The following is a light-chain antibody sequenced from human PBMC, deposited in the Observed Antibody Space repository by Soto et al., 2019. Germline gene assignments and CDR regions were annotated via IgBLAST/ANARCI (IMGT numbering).Light chain of an antibody. V-gene: IGKV3-11*01. J-gene: IGKJ1*01. CDR2: DAS. CDR1: QSVGSY. CDR3: QQRSNWPRT. Sequence: EVVLTQSPATLSLSPGERATLSCRASQSVGSYLAWYQQKPGQAPRLLIYDASNRATGIPARFSGSGSGTDVTLTVSSLEPEDFAVYFCQQRSNWPRTFGQGTKVEIK.